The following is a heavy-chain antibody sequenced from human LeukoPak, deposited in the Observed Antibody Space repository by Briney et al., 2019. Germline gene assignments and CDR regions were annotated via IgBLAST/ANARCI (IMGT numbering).Heavy chain of an antibody. CDR1: GGSISSGSYY. D-gene: IGHD5-24*01. CDR2: IYYSGST. CDR3: ARHGWLQTFDY. Sequence: PSQTLSLTCTVSGGSISSGSYYWSWIRQPAGKGLEWIGYIYYSGSTNYNPSLKSRVTISVDTSKNQFSLKLSSVTAADTAVYYCARHGWLQTFDYWGQGTLVTVSS. J-gene: IGHJ4*02. V-gene: IGHV4-61*09.